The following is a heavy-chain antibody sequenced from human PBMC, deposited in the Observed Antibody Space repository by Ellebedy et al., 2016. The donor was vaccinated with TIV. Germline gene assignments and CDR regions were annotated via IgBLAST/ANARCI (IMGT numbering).Heavy chain of an antibody. CDR1: GGSISSYY. V-gene: IGHV4-59*08. D-gene: IGHD5-18*01. Sequence: GSLRLSXTVSGGSISSYYWSWIRQHPGKGLEWIGYIYYSGSTYYNPSLKSRVTISVDTSKNQFSLKLSSVTAADTAVYYCARHGPHTAMVTSFDYWGQGTLVTVSS. CDR3: ARHGPHTAMVTSFDY. J-gene: IGHJ4*02. CDR2: IYYSGST.